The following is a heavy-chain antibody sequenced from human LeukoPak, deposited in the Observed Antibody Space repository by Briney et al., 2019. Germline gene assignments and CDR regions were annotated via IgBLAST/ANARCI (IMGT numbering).Heavy chain of an antibody. Sequence: GASMKVSCTASGYTFINYGMSWVRQAPGQGLEWMGWSSAYNGNTNYLQKFQGRVTMTTDTSTNTVYMELRSLRSDDTAVYYCARVSTNSRVAGYDPQWYFDLWGRGTPVTVSP. CDR2: SSAYNGNT. D-gene: IGHD5-12*01. CDR1: GYTFINYG. CDR3: ARVSTNSRVAGYDPQWYFDL. J-gene: IGHJ2*01. V-gene: IGHV1-18*04.